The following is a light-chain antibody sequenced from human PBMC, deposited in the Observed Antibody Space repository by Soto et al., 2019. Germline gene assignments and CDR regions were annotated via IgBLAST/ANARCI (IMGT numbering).Light chain of an antibody. V-gene: IGKV3-20*01. CDR3: QHYGSSLP. J-gene: IGKJ4*01. CDR2: DAS. Sequence: EIVLTQSPGTLSLSPGERATLSCRASQSIRTYLAWYQQKPGQAPRLLIYDASRRATGIPDRFSGSGSGTDFTLTISRLEPEDFAVYYCQHYGSSLPFGGGTKVDIK. CDR1: QSIRTY.